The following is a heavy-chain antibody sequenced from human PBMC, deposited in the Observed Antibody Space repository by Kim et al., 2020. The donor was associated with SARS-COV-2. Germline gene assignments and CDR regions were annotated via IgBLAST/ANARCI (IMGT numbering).Heavy chain of an antibody. V-gene: IGHV3-23*01. CDR1: GFTFSSYA. D-gene: IGHD5-12*01. Sequence: GGSLRLSCAASGFTFSSYAMSWVRQAPGKGLEWVSAISGSGGSTYYADSVKGRFTISRDNSKNTLYLQMNSLRAEDTAVYYCAKRGGKGRWLQLLGWYYFDYWGQGTLVTVSS. CDR3: AKRGGKGRWLQLLGWYYFDY. J-gene: IGHJ4*02. CDR2: ISGSGGST.